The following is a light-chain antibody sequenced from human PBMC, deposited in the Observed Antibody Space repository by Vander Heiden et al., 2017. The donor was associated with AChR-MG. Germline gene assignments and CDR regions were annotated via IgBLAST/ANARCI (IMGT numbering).Light chain of an antibody. J-gene: IGKJ3*01. CDR2: DAS. Sequence: EIVLTQSPAPLSLSPGGRDTLPCRASQSVSSYLAWYQQKPGQAPRLLIYDASNRATGIPARFSGSGSGTDFTLTISSLEPEDFAVYYCQQRSNWPPGGSFTFGPGIKVDIK. CDR3: QQRSNWPPGGSFT. CDR1: QSVSSY. V-gene: IGKV3-11*01.